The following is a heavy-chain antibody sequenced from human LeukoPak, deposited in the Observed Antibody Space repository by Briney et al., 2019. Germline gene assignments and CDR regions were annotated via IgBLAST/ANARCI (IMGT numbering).Heavy chain of an antibody. V-gene: IGHV3-23*01. CDR2: ISGSGDSV. J-gene: IGHJ6*02. CDR1: GFTFRNYA. Sequence: GGSLRLSCAASGFTFRNYAMAWVRQAPGKGLECVSAISGSGDSVRHADSVKGRFTISRDNSKNTLYLQMDDLRAEDTALYYCARDFWATNYYYGMDVWGQGTTVTVS. CDR3: ARDFWATNYYYGMDV. D-gene: IGHD3-3*01.